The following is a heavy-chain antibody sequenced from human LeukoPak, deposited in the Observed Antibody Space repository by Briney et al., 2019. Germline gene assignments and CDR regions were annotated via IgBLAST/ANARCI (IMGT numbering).Heavy chain of an antibody. D-gene: IGHD1-1*01. V-gene: IGHV3-49*04. CDR2: IRSKAYGGTT. CDR3: TRPRTTGTSFYYYYYGMDV. J-gene: IGHJ6*04. Sequence: GGSLRLSCTASGFTFGDYAMSWVRQAPGKGLEWVGFIRSKAYGGTTEYAASVKGRFTISRDDSKSIAYLQMNSLKTEDTAVYYCTRPRTTGTSFYYYYYGMDVWAKGTTVTVSS. CDR1: GFTFGDYA.